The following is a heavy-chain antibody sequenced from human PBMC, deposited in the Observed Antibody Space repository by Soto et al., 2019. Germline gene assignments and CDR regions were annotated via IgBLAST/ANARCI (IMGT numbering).Heavy chain of an antibody. CDR3: AKDKRNYDILTGYYGMDV. D-gene: IGHD3-9*01. Sequence: TGGSLRLSCAASGFTFSSYAMSWVRQAPGKGLEGGSAISGSGGSTYYADSVKGRFTISRDNSKNTLYLQMNSLRAEDTAVYYCAKDKRNYDILTGYYGMDVWGQGTTVTVSS. CDR1: GFTFSSYA. CDR2: ISGSGGST. V-gene: IGHV3-23*01. J-gene: IGHJ6*02.